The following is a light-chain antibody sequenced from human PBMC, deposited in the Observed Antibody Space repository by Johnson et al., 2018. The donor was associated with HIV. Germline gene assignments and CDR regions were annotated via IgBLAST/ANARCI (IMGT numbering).Light chain of an antibody. CDR3: GTWDSSLSAEV. V-gene: IGLV1-51*02. J-gene: IGLJ1*01. CDR1: SSNIGNNY. Sequence: QSVLTQPLSVSAAPGQKVTISCSGSSSNIGNNYVSWYQQLPGTAPKLLIYENNKRPSGIPDRFSGSKSGTSATLGITGLQTGDAADYYCGTWDSSLSAEVFGTGTKVTVL. CDR2: ENN.